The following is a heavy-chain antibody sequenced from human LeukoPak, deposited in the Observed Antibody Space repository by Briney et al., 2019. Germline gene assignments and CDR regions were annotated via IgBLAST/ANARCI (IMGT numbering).Heavy chain of an antibody. J-gene: IGHJ6*02. V-gene: IGHV3-21*01. CDR3: ARAEYSTMVRGVIVYYGMDV. D-gene: IGHD3-10*01. Sequence: GGSLRLSCAASGFTFSTDTLNWVRQAPGEGLEWVSSIRTNSRHIYYADSVKGRFTISRDNATNSLFLQMNSLRAEDTAVYYCARAEYSTMVRGVIVYYGMDVWGQGTTVTVSS. CDR2: IRTNSRHI. CDR1: GFTFSTDT.